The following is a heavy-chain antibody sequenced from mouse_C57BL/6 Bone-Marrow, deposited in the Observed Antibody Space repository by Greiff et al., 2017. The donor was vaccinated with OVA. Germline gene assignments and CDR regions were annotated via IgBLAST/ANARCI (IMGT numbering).Heavy chain of an antibody. D-gene: IGHD2-4*01. Sequence: EVQLVESGGGLVQPGGSMKLSCAASGFTFSDAWMDWVRQSPEKGLEWVAEIRNKANNHATYYAVSVKGRFTISRDASKSSVYLQMSSLTAEDTGIYYCTYYDNLDDWGQGTTLTVSS. CDR1: GFTFSDAW. CDR3: TYYDNLDD. J-gene: IGHJ2*01. CDR2: IRNKANNHAT. V-gene: IGHV6-6*01.